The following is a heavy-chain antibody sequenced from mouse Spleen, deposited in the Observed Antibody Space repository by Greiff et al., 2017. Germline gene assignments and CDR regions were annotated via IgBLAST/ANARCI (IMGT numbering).Heavy chain of an antibody. J-gene: IGHJ2*01. Sequence: VQPQQPGAELVRPGSSAKRFCKASGYTSISYWMHWVKQRPTQGLEWIGNIDPSDSETHYNQKFKDKATLTVDKSSSTAYMQLSSLTSEDSAVYYCARGGTVVANYFDYWGQGTTLTVSS. V-gene: IGHV1-52*01. CDR3: ARGGTVVANYFDY. D-gene: IGHD1-1*01. CDR1: GYTSISYW. CDR2: IDPSDSET.